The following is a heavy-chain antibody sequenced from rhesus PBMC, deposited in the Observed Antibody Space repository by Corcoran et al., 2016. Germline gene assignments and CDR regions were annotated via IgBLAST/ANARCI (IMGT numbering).Heavy chain of an antibody. V-gene: IGHV4-122*02. D-gene: IGHD2-39*02. CDR2: ITYSGTT. J-gene: IGHJ4*01. Sequence: QVQLQESGPGLVKPSETLSLTCAVSGGAINSGYYYWSWIRQHPGKGLEWIGYITYSGTTGYNPSLKSRIIISRDTSKNQLSLTLSSVTAADTAVYYCARDRYCSGGFCSSLGYWGQGVLVTVSS. CDR1: GGAINSGYYY. CDR3: ARDRYCSGGFCSSLGY.